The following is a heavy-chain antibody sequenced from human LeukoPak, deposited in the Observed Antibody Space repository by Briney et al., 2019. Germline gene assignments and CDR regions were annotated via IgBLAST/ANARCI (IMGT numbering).Heavy chain of an antibody. V-gene: IGHV3-33*01. J-gene: IGHJ4*02. Sequence: GGSLRLSCAASGFTFSSYGMHWVRQAPGKGLEWVAVIWYDGSKKYYGDSMKGRFTISRDNSKNTLSLQMNSLRAEDTAVYYCARDRTYDSSGPDYWGQGTQVTVSS. D-gene: IGHD3-22*01. CDR3: ARDRTYDSSGPDY. CDR1: GFTFSSYG. CDR2: IWYDGSKK.